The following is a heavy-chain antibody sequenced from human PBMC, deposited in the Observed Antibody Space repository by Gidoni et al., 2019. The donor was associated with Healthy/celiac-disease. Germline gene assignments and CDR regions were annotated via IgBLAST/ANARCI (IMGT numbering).Heavy chain of an antibody. D-gene: IGHD5-12*01. J-gene: IGHJ6*02. CDR1: GFTFSSYG. CDR2: ISYDGSNK. CDR3: ARDRVDIVAMSYYYGMDV. V-gene: IGHV3-30*03. Sequence: QVQLVESGGGVVQPGRSLRLSCAASGFTFSSYGLHWVRQAPGKGLEWVAVISYDGSNKYYADSVKGRFTISRDNSKNTLYLQMNSLRAEDTAVYYCARDRVDIVAMSYYYGMDVWGQGTTVTVSS.